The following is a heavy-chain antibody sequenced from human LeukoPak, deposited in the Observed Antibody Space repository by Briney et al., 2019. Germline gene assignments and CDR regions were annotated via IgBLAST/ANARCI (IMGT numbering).Heavy chain of an antibody. CDR3: ARIPDSSGYYNWFDP. V-gene: IGHV1-69*04. J-gene: IGHJ5*02. Sequence: GASVKVSCKASGGAFSSYAISWVRQAPGQGLEWMGRIIPILGIANYAQKFQGRVTTTADKSTSTAYMELSSLRSEDTAVYYCARIPDSSGYYNWFDPWGQGTLVTVSS. D-gene: IGHD3-22*01. CDR2: IIPILGIA. CDR1: GGAFSSYA.